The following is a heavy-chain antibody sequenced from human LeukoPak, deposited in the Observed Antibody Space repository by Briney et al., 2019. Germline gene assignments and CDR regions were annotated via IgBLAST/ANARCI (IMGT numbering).Heavy chain of an antibody. V-gene: IGHV3-23*01. CDR1: GFTFSNYA. Sequence: GGSLRLSCATSGFTFSNYAVSWVRQAPGKGLEWVSSISGSGGTTYYADYVKGRFTISRDNSKNTLYLQMNSLRAEDTAVYYCAKDPYRASSGLVDYWGQGTLVTVSS. D-gene: IGHD5-12*01. J-gene: IGHJ4*02. CDR3: AKDPYRASSGLVDY. CDR2: ISGSGGTT.